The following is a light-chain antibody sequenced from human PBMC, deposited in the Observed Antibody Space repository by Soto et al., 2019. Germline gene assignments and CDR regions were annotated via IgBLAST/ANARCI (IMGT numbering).Light chain of an antibody. V-gene: IGKV2D-29*02. CDR3: MQSTQLPPT. CDR2: EVS. Sequence: VVTQPPLSLSVARGQPASISRTSSQSLLHITGETFLFWYLQKPGQSPQLLIYEVSTRVSGVPDRFSGSGSGTDFTLEISRVETDDVGIYYCMQSTQLPPTFGQGTKV. CDR1: QSLLHITGETF. J-gene: IGKJ1*01.